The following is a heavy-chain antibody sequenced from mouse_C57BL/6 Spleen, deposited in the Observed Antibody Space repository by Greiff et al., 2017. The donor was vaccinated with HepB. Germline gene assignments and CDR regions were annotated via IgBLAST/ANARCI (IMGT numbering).Heavy chain of an antibody. Sequence: EVKLVESGEGLVKPGGSLKLSCAASGFTFSSYAMSWVRQTPEKRLEWVAYISSGGDYIYYADTVKGRFTISRDNARNTLYLQMSSLKSEDTAMYYCTRLTSYYAMDYWGQGTSVTVSS. D-gene: IGHD4-1*01. J-gene: IGHJ4*01. CDR1: GFTFSSYA. V-gene: IGHV5-9-1*02. CDR2: ISSGGDYI. CDR3: TRLTSYYAMDY.